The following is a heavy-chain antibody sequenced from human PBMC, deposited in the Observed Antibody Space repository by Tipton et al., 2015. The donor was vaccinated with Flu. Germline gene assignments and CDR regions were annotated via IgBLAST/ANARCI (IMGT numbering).Heavy chain of an antibody. J-gene: IGHJ4*02. CDR1: GGPISSSSYY. CDR2: IYYSGST. CDR3: ARAGDYGYDY. Sequence: TLSLTCTVSGGPISSSSYYWGWIRQPPGKGLEWIGSIYYSGSTYYNPSLKSRVTISVDTSKNQFSLKLSSVTAADTAVYYCARAGDYGYDYWGQGTLVTVSS. V-gene: IGHV4-39*07. D-gene: IGHD3-10*01.